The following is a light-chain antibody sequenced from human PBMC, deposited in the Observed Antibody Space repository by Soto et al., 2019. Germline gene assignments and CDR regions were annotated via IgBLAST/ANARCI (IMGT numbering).Light chain of an antibody. CDR1: HSISNW. J-gene: IGKJ4*01. Sequence: DIQMTQSPSTLSAFVGDRVTITCRASHSISNWVAWYQQKPGKAPHLLIYEASTLLTGVPSRFSGSGSGTEFNLTFCSLQPDDSATYFCQQSRAYTPLTFGGGTKVQIK. V-gene: IGKV1-5*03. CDR3: QQSRAYTPLT. CDR2: EAS.